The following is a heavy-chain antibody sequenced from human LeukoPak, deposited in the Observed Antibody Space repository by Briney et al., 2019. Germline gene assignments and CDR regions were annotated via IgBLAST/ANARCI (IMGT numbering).Heavy chain of an antibody. CDR2: ISSSSSTI. Sequence: GGCLGVSSAASGFTFSSYIINWVRQAPGEGRGGGSYISSSSSTIYYADSVKGRFTLSRDNAKNSLYLQMNSLRAEDTAVYYCASTGSTSCSNYFHYWGQGTLVTVSS. V-gene: IGHV3-48*04. J-gene: IGHJ4*02. CDR3: ASTGSTSCSNYFHY. CDR1: GFTFSSYI. D-gene: IGHD2-2*01.